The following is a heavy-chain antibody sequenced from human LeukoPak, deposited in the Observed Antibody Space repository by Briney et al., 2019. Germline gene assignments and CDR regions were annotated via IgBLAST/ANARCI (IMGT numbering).Heavy chain of an antibody. CDR2: IDSSSGYM. Sequence: KPGGSLRLSCAASGFTFNTYSMNWARQAPGKGLEWVSSIDSSSGYMFYADSVKGRFIISRDNAKNSLYLQMNSLRAEDTAVYYCARAGGDSGYDSDAFDIWGQGTMVTVSS. CDR3: ARAGGDSGYDSDAFDI. CDR1: GFTFNTYS. V-gene: IGHV3-21*01. J-gene: IGHJ3*02. D-gene: IGHD5-12*01.